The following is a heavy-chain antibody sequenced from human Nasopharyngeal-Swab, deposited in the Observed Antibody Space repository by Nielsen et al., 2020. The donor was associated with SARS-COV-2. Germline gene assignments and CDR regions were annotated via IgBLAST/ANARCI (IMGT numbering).Heavy chain of an antibody. D-gene: IGHD3-3*01. CDR1: GFTFSSYG. J-gene: IGHJ4*02. Sequence: GESLKISCAASGFTFSSYGMHWVRQAPGKGLEWVAVISYDGSNKYYADSVKGRFTISRDNSKKTLYLQMNSLRAEDTAVYYCARGLPYYDFCSGEVGDYYFDYWGQGTLVTVSS. V-gene: IGHV3-30*03. CDR2: ISYDGSNK. CDR3: ARGLPYYDFCSGEVGDYYFDY.